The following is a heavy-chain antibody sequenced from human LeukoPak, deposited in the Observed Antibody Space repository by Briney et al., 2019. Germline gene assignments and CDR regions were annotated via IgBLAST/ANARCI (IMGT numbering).Heavy chain of an antibody. V-gene: IGHV3-23*01. CDR1: GFTFSSYS. J-gene: IGHJ4*02. CDR2: ISATGGTT. CDR3: VPTPPIYSSSWFRIGY. D-gene: IGHD6-13*01. Sequence: GGSLRLSCAASGFTFSSYSMSWVRQAPGKGLEWVSGISATGGTTAYADSVKGRFTISRDNSKNTLYLQLSSLRAEDTAVYYCVPTPPIYSSSWFRIGYWGQGTLVTVSS.